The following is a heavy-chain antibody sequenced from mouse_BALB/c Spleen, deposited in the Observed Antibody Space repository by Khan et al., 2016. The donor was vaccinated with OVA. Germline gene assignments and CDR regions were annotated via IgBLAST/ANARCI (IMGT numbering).Heavy chain of an antibody. Sequence: QVQLQQSGPGLVQPSQSLSITCTVSGFSLTNYSVHWVRQSPEKGLEWLGVIWSAGSTDYNAAFISRLTIRKDNSRSQVFFKMNSLQPNDTAIYYCARRGYDYGRGALFAYWGQGTLVTVSA. CDR1: GFSLTNYS. J-gene: IGHJ3*01. CDR3: ARRGYDYGRGALFAY. V-gene: IGHV2-2*02. D-gene: IGHD2-4*01. CDR2: IWSAGST.